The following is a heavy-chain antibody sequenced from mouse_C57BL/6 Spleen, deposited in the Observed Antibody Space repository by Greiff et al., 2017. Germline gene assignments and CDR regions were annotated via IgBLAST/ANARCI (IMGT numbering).Heavy chain of an antibody. D-gene: IGHD1-1*01. CDR3: ARDYGSRAWFAY. J-gene: IGHJ3*01. CDR1: GYAFSSSW. Sequence: QVQLKESGPELVKPGASVKISCKASGYAFSSSWMNWVKQRPGKGLEWIGRIYPGDGDTNYNGKFKGKATLTADKSSSTAYMQLSSLTSEDSAVYFCARDYGSRAWFAYWGQGTLVTVSA. V-gene: IGHV1-82*01. CDR2: IYPGDGDT.